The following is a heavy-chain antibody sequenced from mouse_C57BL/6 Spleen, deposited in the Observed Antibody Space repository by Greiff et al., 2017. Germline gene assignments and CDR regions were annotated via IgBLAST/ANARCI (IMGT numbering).Heavy chain of an antibody. CDR2: INPNNGGT. V-gene: IGHV1-26*01. J-gene: IGHJ1*03. CDR1: GYTFTDYY. CDR3: AREVSTMVTTRYFDV. Sequence: VQLQQSGPELVKPGASVKISCKASGYTFTDYYMNWVKQSHGKSLEWIGDINPNNGGTSYNQKFKGKATLTVDKSSSTAYMELRSLTSEDSAVYYCAREVSTMVTTRYFDVWGTGTTVTVSS. D-gene: IGHD2-2*01.